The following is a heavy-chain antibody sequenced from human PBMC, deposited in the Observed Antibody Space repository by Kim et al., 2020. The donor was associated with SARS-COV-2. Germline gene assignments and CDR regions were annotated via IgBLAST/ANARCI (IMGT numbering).Heavy chain of an antibody. D-gene: IGHD2-2*01. Sequence: SVKVSCKASGGTFSSYAISWVRQAPGQGLEWMGRIIPILGIANYAQKFQGRVTITADKSTSTAYMELSSLRSEDTAVYYCARDQAVVVPERYYYYYGMDVWGQGTTVTVSS. CDR2: IIPILGIA. CDR3: ARDQAVVVPERYYYYYGMDV. V-gene: IGHV1-69*04. CDR1: GGTFSSYA. J-gene: IGHJ6*02.